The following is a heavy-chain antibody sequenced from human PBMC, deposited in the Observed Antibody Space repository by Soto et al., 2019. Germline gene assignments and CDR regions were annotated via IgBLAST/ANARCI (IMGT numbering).Heavy chain of an antibody. CDR3: AKDLEHQSVFGWSFYYYYGMDV. V-gene: IGHV3-30*18. D-gene: IGHD3-10*02. J-gene: IGHJ6*02. CDR2: ISYDGSNK. Sequence: GGSLRLSCAASGFTFSSYGMHWVRQAPGKGLEWVAVISYDGSNKYYADSVKGRFTISRDNSKNTLYLQMNSLRAEDTAVYYCAKDLEHQSVFGWSFYYYYGMDVWGQGTTVTVSS. CDR1: GFTFSSYG.